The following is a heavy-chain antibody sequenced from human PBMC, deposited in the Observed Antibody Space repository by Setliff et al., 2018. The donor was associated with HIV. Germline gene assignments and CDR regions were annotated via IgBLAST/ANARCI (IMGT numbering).Heavy chain of an antibody. J-gene: IGHJ3*02. V-gene: IGHV4-39*01. D-gene: IGHD1-7*01. CDR3: ARRNWNYGTVYPFDI. CDR2: ISDSGTT. CDR1: GGSISSGRYF. Sequence: PSETLSLTCTVSGGSISSGRYFWGWIRLVPGRGLEWIGSISDSGTTFYKPSLKSRVAISVDTSKKQFSLNLSSATAADTAVYYCARRNWNYGTVYPFDIWGQGTMVTVSS.